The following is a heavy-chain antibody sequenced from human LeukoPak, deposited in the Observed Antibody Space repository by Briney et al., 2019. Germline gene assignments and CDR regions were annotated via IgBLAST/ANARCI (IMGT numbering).Heavy chain of an antibody. Sequence: SGGSLRLSCAASGFTFSTYSMNWVRQAPGKGLEWVSSISSNNRYIYYADSVKGRFTISRDNAKNSLYLQMNSLRAEDTAMYYCSREGRDYYASGAYAYPFEYWGQGTRVAVSS. J-gene: IGHJ4*02. V-gene: IGHV3-21*01. CDR1: GFTFSTYS. D-gene: IGHD3-10*01. CDR3: SREGRDYYASGAYAYPFEY. CDR2: ISSNNRYI.